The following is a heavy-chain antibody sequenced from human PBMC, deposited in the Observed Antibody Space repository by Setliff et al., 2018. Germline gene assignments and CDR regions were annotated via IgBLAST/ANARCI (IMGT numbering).Heavy chain of an antibody. Sequence: ASVKVSCKASGYTFTGYYMHWVRQAPGQGLEWMGWINAYAQKFQGRVTMTIDTHPSTAYMELRSLRSDDTAVYYCARGPLDFVVTPAAAKFDYWGQGTLVTVSS. J-gene: IGHJ4*02. V-gene: IGHV1-2*02. CDR1: GYTFTGYY. D-gene: IGHD2-2*01. CDR3: ARGPLDFVVTPAAAKFDY. CDR2: INAY.